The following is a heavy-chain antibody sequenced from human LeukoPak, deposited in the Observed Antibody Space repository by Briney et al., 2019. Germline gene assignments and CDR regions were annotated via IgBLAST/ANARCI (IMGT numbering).Heavy chain of an antibody. CDR3: ARGPSSNWSGLDF. V-gene: IGHV3-74*01. CDR2: ISPAGSTT. Sequence: SGGSLRLSCAASGSSFSGHWMHWARQLPGKGLVWVSRISPAGSTTSYADSVKGRFTVSRDNAKNTLYLQVNNLRAEDTAVYYCARGPSSNWSGLDFWGQGTLLTVSS. CDR1: GSSFSGHW. J-gene: IGHJ4*02. D-gene: IGHD6-13*01.